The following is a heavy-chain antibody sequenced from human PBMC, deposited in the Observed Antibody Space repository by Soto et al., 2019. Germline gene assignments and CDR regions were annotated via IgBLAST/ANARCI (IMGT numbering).Heavy chain of an antibody. CDR2: ISSSSSYI. V-gene: IGHV3-21*01. CDR1: GFTFSSYS. D-gene: IGHD2-2*01. J-gene: IGHJ4*02. CDR3: ASTPTPYQLLSGGDY. Sequence: GGSLRLSCAASGFTFSSYSMNWVRQAPGKGLEWVSSISSSSSYIYYADSVKGRFTISRDNAKNSLYLQMNSLRAEDTAVYYCASTPTPYQLLSGGDYWGQGTLVTVSS.